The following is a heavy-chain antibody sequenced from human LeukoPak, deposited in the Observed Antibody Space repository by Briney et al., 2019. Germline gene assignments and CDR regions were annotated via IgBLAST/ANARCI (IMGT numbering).Heavy chain of an antibody. CDR3: ARRGYGDYPYHFDY. CDR1: GGSFSGYY. Sequence: PSETLSLTCAVYGGSFSGYYWTWIRQPPGKGLEWIGEINHSGSTNYNPSLKSRVTISVDTSNNQFSLKLSSVTAADTAVYYCARRGYGDYPYHFDYWGQGTLVTVSS. CDR2: INHSGST. V-gene: IGHV4-34*01. J-gene: IGHJ4*02. D-gene: IGHD4-17*01.